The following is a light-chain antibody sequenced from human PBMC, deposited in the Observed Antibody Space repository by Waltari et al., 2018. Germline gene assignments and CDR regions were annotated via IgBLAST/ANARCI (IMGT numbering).Light chain of an antibody. CDR1: SSNIGGNT. CDR2: SNN. CDR3: ATWDDSLNGRV. Sequence: QSVLTQPPSASGTPGQRVTISCSGSSSNIGGNTVNWYQQLSGTAPKLLIYSNNQRPSGVPDRFSGSKSGTSASLAISGLQSEDEADYYCATWDDSLNGRVFGGGTKLTVL. V-gene: IGLV1-44*01. J-gene: IGLJ3*02.